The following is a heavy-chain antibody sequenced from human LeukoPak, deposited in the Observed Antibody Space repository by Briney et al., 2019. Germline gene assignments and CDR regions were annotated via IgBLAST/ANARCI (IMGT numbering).Heavy chain of an antibody. CDR1: GGSISSTTYY. V-gene: IGHV4-39*01. Sequence: ASAALSLTCTVSGGSISSTTYYWAWIRQPPGMGLEWIGSVYYGETTYYNPSLESRVTISVDTSKNQFSLRLNSVTAADTAVYYCARHEASYFYYYKDVWGAGTTVIVSS. J-gene: IGHJ6*03. CDR3: ARHEASYFYYYKDV. CDR2: VYYGETT.